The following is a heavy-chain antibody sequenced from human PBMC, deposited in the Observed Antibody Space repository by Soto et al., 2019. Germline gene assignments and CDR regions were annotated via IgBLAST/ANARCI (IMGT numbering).Heavy chain of an antibody. Sequence: SETLSLTCSVSGGSISNSYYYWGWIRQTPGKGLEWVADFYYGGSPYYNPSLESRVTISADASRNHFSLRLNSVTVTDSGVYYCVRRSDPYGDYFDYWGRGTLVTVSS. CDR2: FYYGGSP. V-gene: IGHV4-39*02. J-gene: IGHJ4*02. CDR3: VRRSDPYGDYFDY. D-gene: IGHD4-17*01. CDR1: GGSISNSYYY.